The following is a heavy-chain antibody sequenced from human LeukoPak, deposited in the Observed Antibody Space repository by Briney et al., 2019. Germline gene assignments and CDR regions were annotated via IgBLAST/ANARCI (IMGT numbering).Heavy chain of an antibody. CDR1: GYTLTELS. Sequence: ASVKVSCKVSGYTLTELSMHWVRQAPRKGLEWMGGFDPEDGETIYAQKFQGRVTMTRDMSTSTVYMELSSLRSEDMAVYYCARDLRYYDFWSGQNGYYFDYWGQGTLVTVSS. D-gene: IGHD3-3*01. J-gene: IGHJ4*02. CDR2: FDPEDGET. CDR3: ARDLRYYDFWSGQNGYYFDY. V-gene: IGHV1-24*01.